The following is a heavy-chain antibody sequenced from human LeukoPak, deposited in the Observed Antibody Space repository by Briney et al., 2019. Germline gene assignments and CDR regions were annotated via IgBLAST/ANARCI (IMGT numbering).Heavy chain of an antibody. V-gene: IGHV3-30-3*01. Sequence: GGSLRLSCAASGFIFSNYAMSWVRQAPGKGLEWVAVISYDGSINFYAASVKGRFTISRDNSKNTLYLQMNSLRAEDSALYFCARDRRYCGGGSCYFDYFFDYWGQGTLVTVSS. CDR2: ISYDGSIN. CDR3: ARDRRYCGGGSCYFDYFFDY. J-gene: IGHJ4*02. CDR1: GFIFSNYA. D-gene: IGHD2-15*01.